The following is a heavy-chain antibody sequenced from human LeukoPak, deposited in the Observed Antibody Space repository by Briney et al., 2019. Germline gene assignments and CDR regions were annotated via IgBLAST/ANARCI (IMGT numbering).Heavy chain of an antibody. V-gene: IGHV3-23*01. CDR1: GFTFSSYA. CDR3: ARWRRDYDSRYYFDY. J-gene: IGHJ4*02. CDR2: ISGSGGST. Sequence: PGGSLRLSCAASGFTFSSYAMSWVRQAPGKGLEWVSAISGSGGSTYYADSVKGRFTISRDNSKNTLYLQMNSLRAEDTAVYYCARWRRDYDSRYYFDYWGQGTLLTVSS. D-gene: IGHD3-22*01.